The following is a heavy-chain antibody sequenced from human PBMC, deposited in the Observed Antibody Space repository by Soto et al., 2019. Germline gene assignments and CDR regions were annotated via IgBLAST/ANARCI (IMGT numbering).Heavy chain of an antibody. Sequence: PGGSLRLSCAASRFTFGGYAMTWVRQAPGKGLEWVSAISGSGGSTYYADSVKGRFTISRDNSKNTLYLQMNSLRAEDTAVYYCTKGRGAAAGSMAYWGQGTLVTVSS. V-gene: IGHV3-23*01. D-gene: IGHD6-13*01. CDR1: RFTFGGYA. CDR2: ISGSGGST. CDR3: TKGRGAAAGSMAY. J-gene: IGHJ4*02.